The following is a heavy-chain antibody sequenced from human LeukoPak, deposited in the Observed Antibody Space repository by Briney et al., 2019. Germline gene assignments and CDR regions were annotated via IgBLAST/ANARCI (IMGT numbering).Heavy chain of an antibody. CDR2: IIPIFGTA. CDR3: ARDNTIGIAAAGIVY. CDR1: GGTFSSYA. V-gene: IGHV1-69*05. D-gene: IGHD6-13*01. J-gene: IGHJ4*02. Sequence: SVKVSCKASGGTFSSYAIGWVRQAPGQGLEWMGGIIPIFGTANYAQKFQGRVTITRDTSASTAYMELSSLRSEDTAVYYCARDNTIGIAAAGIVYWGQGTLVTVSS.